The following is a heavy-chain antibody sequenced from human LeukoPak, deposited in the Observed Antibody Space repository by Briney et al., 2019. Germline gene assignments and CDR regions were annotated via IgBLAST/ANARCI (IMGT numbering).Heavy chain of an antibody. Sequence: GGSLRLSCAASGFTFSSYAMSWVRQAPGKGLEWVSAISGSGGSGSGGSTYYADSVKGRFTISRDNSKNTLYLQMNSPRAEDTAVYYCAKDFSSSWYYFDYWGQGTLVTVSS. V-gene: IGHV3-23*01. CDR2: ISGSGGSGSGGST. CDR1: GFTFSSYA. J-gene: IGHJ4*02. CDR3: AKDFSSSWYYFDY. D-gene: IGHD6-13*01.